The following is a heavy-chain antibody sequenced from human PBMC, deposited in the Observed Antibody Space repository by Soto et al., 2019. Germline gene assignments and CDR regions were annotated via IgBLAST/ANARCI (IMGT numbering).Heavy chain of an antibody. V-gene: IGHV3-21*01. J-gene: IGHJ4*02. CDR1: GFPFSSYG. CDR3: ARVAD. CDR2: ISSGSSDT. Sequence: GVFLSLSCAASGFPFSSYGMNWVRQVPGKGLEWVASISSGSSDTWYADSVKGRFIISRDNAQNSLFLQMNTLRPEDTAMYYCARVADWGPGTQVTFSS.